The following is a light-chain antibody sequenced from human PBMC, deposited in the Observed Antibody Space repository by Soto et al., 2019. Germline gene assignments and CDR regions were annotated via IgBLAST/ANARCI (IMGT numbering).Light chain of an antibody. V-gene: IGKV1-33*01. CDR2: DAS. Sequence: DIQMTQSPSFLSASVGDRVTITCQASQDITTSLNWYQQKPGKAPKLLMYDASNLETRVPSRYSGSGSGTDFTFTISSLQAEDIATYYCQQYDNLPLSFGGGTKVEIK. CDR1: QDITTS. J-gene: IGKJ4*01. CDR3: QQYDNLPLS.